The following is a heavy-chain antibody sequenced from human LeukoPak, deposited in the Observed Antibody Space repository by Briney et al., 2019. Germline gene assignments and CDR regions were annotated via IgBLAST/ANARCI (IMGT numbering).Heavy chain of an antibody. CDR1: GFTFSSYW. D-gene: IGHD1-26*01. V-gene: IGHV3-7*05. CDR3: ERGGNYYGS. Sequence: PGGSLRLSCAASGFTFSSYWMTWVRQAPGKGLEWVANINQDGREKYYVGSVKGRFSISRDNAKNSLYLQMDSLRVEDTAVYYCERGGNYYGSWGQGALVTVSS. CDR2: INQDGREK. J-gene: IGHJ4*02.